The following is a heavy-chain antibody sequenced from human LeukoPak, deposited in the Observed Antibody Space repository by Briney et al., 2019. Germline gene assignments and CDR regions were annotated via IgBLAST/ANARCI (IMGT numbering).Heavy chain of an antibody. Sequence: GESLKISCKGSGYSFTSYWIGWVRQMPGKGLEWMGIIYPGDSDTRYSPSFQGQVTISADKSISTAYLQWSSLKASDTAMYYCARGHGFQLLGLYFQHWGQGTLVTVSS. CDR1: GYSFTSYW. CDR3: ARGHGFQLLGLYFQH. J-gene: IGHJ1*01. D-gene: IGHD2-2*01. CDR2: IYPGDSDT. V-gene: IGHV5-51*01.